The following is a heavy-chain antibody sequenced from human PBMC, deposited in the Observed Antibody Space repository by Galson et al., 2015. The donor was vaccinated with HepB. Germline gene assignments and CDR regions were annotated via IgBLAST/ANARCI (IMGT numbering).Heavy chain of an antibody. J-gene: IGHJ3*02. CDR2: IYSGGST. D-gene: IGHD3-9*01. Sequence: SLRLSCAASGFSVRSNYMNWVRQAPGKGLEWVSVIYSGGSTNYADSVKGRFTISRDNSKNTLYLQMNSLRAEDTAVYYCARDRDYDILTGYIVNGFDIWGQGTLVTVSS. CDR3: ARDRDYDILTGYIVNGFDI. V-gene: IGHV3-66*02. CDR1: GFSVRSNY.